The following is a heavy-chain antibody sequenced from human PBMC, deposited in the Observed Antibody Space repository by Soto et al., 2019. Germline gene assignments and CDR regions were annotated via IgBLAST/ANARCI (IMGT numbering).Heavy chain of an antibody. D-gene: IGHD3-22*01. Sequence: GVSLRLSCSASGFTFSSYAMHWVRQAPGKGLEYVSSISTNGGSTHYADSVKGRFTISRDNSKNTQYLQMSSLRADDTAVYYCVKGEYYYDSSGYYPFGYWGQGT. CDR3: VKGEYYYDSSGYYPFGY. J-gene: IGHJ4*02. CDR1: GFTFSSYA. V-gene: IGHV3-64D*06. CDR2: ISTNGGST.